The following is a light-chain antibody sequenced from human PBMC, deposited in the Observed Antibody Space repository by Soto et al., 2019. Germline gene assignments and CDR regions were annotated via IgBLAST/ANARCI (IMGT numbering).Light chain of an antibody. V-gene: IGKV3-20*01. CDR2: GAS. Sequence: EFVLTQSPGTLSLSPGERATLSCRASQSFRSSYLTWYHQKPGQAPRLLIFGASSRATGTPERISGGGSGTAYSLTINRLEPEDFGVYYCQQYGTSVFTFGPGTTVEIK. J-gene: IGKJ3*01. CDR1: QSFRSSY. CDR3: QQYGTSVFT.